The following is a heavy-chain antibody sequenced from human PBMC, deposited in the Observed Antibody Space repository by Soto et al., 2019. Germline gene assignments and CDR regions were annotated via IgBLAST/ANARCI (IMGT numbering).Heavy chain of an antibody. D-gene: IGHD6-13*01. CDR3: ARGRSAAGPYYFGN. CDR1: GFTFSDYG. CDR2: IWYDGSQK. V-gene: IGHV3-33*01. J-gene: IGHJ4*02. Sequence: QVQPVESGGGVVQPGRSLRLSCVASGFTFSDYGMHWVRQAPGKGLDWVALIWYDGSQKYYADSVKGRFTISRDNSKNTLYLQMNSLRAEDTAVYYCARGRSAAGPYYFGNWGQGTLVTVSS.